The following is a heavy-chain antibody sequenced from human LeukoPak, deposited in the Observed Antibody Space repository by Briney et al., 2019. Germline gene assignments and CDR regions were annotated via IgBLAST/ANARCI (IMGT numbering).Heavy chain of an antibody. Sequence: PSETLSLTCAVYGGSFSGYYWSWIRQPPGKGLGWIGEINHSGSTNYNPSLKSRVTISVDTSKNQFSLKLSSVTAADTAVYYCAREAARGVSPWGQGTLVTVSS. CDR1: GGSFSGYY. J-gene: IGHJ5*02. CDR2: INHSGST. D-gene: IGHD6-6*01. CDR3: AREAARGVSP. V-gene: IGHV4-34*01.